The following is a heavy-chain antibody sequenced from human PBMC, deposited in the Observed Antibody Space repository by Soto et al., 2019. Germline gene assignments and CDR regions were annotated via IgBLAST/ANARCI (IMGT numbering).Heavy chain of an antibody. V-gene: IGHV3-9*01. CDR2: ISWNSGSI. CDR3: AKEGITIFGVTYLGAFDI. D-gene: IGHD3-3*01. J-gene: IGHJ3*02. Sequence: GGSLRLSCAASGFTFDDYAMHWVRQAPGKGLEWVSGISWNSGSIGYADSVKGRFTISRDNAKNSLYLQMNSLRAEDTALYYCAKEGITIFGVTYLGAFDIWGQGTMVTVSS. CDR1: GFTFDDYA.